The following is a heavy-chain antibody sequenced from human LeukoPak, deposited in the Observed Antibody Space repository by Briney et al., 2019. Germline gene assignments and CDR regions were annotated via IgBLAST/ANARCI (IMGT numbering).Heavy chain of an antibody. CDR2: IYYSGST. J-gene: IGHJ4*02. V-gene: IGHV4-59*01. CDR3: ARADPRSPYFDY. CDR1: GGSISSYY. Sequence: SETLSLTCTVSGGSISSYYWSWIRQPPGKGLEWIGYIYYSGSTNYNPSLKSRVTMSVDTSKNQFSLKLSSVTAADTAVYYCARADPRSPYFDYWGQGTLVTVSS.